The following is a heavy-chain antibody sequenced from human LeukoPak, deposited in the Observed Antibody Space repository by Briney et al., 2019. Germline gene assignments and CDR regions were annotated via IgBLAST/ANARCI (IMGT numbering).Heavy chain of an antibody. Sequence: GESLKIPCKGSGYSFPSFWIGWVRQMPRKGREWMGIIYPDDSDTRYSPSFQGQVTISADKSISTAYLQWSSLKASDTAMYYCARIPMGGFDYGGQGTLVTVSS. CDR3: ARIPMGGFDY. CDR2: IYPDDSDT. CDR1: GYSFPSFW. J-gene: IGHJ4*02. V-gene: IGHV5-51*01. D-gene: IGHD1-26*01.